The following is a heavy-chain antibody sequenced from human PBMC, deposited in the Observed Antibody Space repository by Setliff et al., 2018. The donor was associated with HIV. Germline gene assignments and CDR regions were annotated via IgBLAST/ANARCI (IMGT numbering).Heavy chain of an antibody. J-gene: IGHJ5*02. D-gene: IGHD2-15*01. CDR3: ARGGASSKYLDP. CDR1: GYSISSDYY. V-gene: IGHV4-38-2*02. Sequence: SETLSLTCTVSGYSISSDYYWGWIRQPPGKGLEWIAWISDRGTTNYNPSLKGRVTLSVDTSKNQFSLSLTSVTGADTAVYYCARGGASSKYLDPWGQGTLVTVSS. CDR2: ISDRGTT.